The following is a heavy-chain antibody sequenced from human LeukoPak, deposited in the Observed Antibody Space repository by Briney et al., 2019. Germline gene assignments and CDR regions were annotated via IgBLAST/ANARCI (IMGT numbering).Heavy chain of an antibody. V-gene: IGHV3-21*01. CDR2: ISSSSSYI. CDR3: ARDPGVGASTKDY. J-gene: IGHJ4*02. CDR1: GFTFSSYS. D-gene: IGHD1-26*01. Sequence: GGSLRLSCAASGFTFSSYSMNWVRQAPGKGLEWLSSISSSSSYIYYADPVKGRFTISRDNAKNSLYLQMNSLRAEDTAVYYCARDPGVGASTKDYWGQGTLVTVSS.